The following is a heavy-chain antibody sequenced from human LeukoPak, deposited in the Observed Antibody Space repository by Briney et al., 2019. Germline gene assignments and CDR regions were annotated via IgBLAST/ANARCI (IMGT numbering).Heavy chain of an antibody. J-gene: IGHJ1*01. D-gene: IGHD2/OR15-2a*01. Sequence: SETLSLTCAVSGGSISSYYWSWIRQPPGKGLEWIGYIYYSGSTNYSPSLKSRVTISVDTSKNQFSLKLSSVTAADTAVYYCARALFYRSTEYFQHWGQGTLVTVSS. CDR2: IYYSGST. V-gene: IGHV4-59*12. CDR1: GGSISSYY. CDR3: ARALFYRSTEYFQH.